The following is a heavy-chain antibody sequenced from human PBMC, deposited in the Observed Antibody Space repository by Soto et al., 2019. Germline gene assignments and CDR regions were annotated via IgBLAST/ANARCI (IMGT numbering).Heavy chain of an antibody. J-gene: IGHJ6*02. Sequence: SSVKVSCKASGGTFSSYAISWVRQAPGQGLEWMGGIIPIFGTANYAQKFQGRVTITADESTSTAYMELSSLRSEDTAVYYCANVARAFSRSGYGMDVWGQGTTVTVSS. D-gene: IGHD3-3*02. CDR3: ANVARAFSRSGYGMDV. CDR1: GGTFSSYA. V-gene: IGHV1-69*13. CDR2: IIPIFGTA.